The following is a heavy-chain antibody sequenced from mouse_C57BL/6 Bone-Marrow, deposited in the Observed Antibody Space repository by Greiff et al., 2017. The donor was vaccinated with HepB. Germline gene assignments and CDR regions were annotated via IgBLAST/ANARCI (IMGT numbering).Heavy chain of an antibody. CDR2: ISYDSIN. Sequence: EVKLQESGPGLVKPSQSLSLTCSVTGYSITSGYIWNGIRRFPGNKGEWLGYISYDSINNYNQTLKNRISITRDTSKNKFFLKLNSVTTEDTATYYCARDRTTVVALYYYAMDYWGQGTSVTVSS. CDR3: ARDRTTVVALYYYAMDY. D-gene: IGHD1-1*01. CDR1: GYSITSGYI. V-gene: IGHV3-6*01. J-gene: IGHJ4*01.